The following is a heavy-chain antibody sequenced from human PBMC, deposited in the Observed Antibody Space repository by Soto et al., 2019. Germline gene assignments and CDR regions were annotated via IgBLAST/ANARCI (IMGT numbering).Heavy chain of an antibody. Sequence: ASVKVSCKASGYTFAAYYMHWLRQAPGQGLEWMGWINPNSGGTKYAQKFQGRVTMTNDTSISTAYMELSRLGSDDTAVYYCARGDFDSSANYYAGWFDPWGQGTLVTVSS. CDR2: INPNSGGT. V-gene: IGHV1-2*02. D-gene: IGHD3-22*01. J-gene: IGHJ5*02. CDR3: ARGDFDSSANYYAGWFDP. CDR1: GYTFAAYY.